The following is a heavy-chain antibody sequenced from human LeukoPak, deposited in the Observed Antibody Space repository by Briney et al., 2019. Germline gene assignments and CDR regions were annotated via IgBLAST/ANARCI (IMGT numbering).Heavy chain of an antibody. D-gene: IGHD5-18*01. Sequence: GGSLRLSCAASGFTFGDFVMSWFRQAPGKGLGWVGLIRSKTHGATTEYAASVKGRFTISRDDSKSSVYLQMNSLKSEDTAVYYCTRGAMAPDYWGQGTLVTVSS. V-gene: IGHV3-49*03. J-gene: IGHJ4*02. CDR1: GFTFGDFV. CDR3: TRGAMAPDY. CDR2: IRSKTHGATT.